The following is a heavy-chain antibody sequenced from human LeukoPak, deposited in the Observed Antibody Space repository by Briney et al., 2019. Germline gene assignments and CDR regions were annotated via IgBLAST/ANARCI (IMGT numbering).Heavy chain of an antibody. Sequence: SETLSLTRTVSGGSISGYFWSWIRQPAGKGLEWIGRIYSSGSNNYNPSLKSRVTMSLDTSKNHLSLNLSSVTAADTAVYYCAREPSSGREPTSGRPLDYWGQGTLVTVSS. CDR2: IYSSGSN. CDR3: AREPSSGREPTSGRPLDY. V-gene: IGHV4-4*07. D-gene: IGHD3-22*01. J-gene: IGHJ4*02. CDR1: GGSISGYF.